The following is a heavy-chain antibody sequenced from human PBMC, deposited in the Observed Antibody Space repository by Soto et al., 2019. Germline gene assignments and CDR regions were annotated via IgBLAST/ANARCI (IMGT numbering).Heavy chain of an antibody. J-gene: IGHJ5*02. D-gene: IGHD1-26*01. CDR1: GFTFSSYA. V-gene: IGHV3-33*01. CDR3: ARRAEGSWYWIDP. CDR2: IWYDGNNK. Sequence: QVQLVESGGGVVQPGRSQTLSCAASGFTFSSYAMHWVRQAPGKGLEWVAAIWYDGNNKYYADSVKGRFTISRDNSKNMVYLQMNSLRVEDTAVYYCARRAEGSWYWIDPWGQGTLVTVSS.